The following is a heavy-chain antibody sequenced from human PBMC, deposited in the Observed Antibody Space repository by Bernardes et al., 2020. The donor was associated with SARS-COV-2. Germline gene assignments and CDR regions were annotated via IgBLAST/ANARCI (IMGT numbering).Heavy chain of an antibody. D-gene: IGHD4-17*01. CDR1: GGSINSGGYY. V-gene: IGHV4-31*03. J-gene: IGHJ4*02. CDR2: IYYRGGT. CDR3: SRATRSTTVTPTFDY. Sequence: LSLTCTVSGGSINSGGYYWSWIRQHPGKGLEWIGHIYYRGGTNYNPSLNSRVSISVDTSKNQFSLYLNSVTAADTAVYYCSRATRSTTVTPTFDYWGQGTLVTVSS.